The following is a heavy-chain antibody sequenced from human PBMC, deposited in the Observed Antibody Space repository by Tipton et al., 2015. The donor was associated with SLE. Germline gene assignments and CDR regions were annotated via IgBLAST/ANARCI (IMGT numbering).Heavy chain of an antibody. J-gene: IGHJ4*02. D-gene: IGHD3-22*01. CDR2: ITYSERT. V-gene: IGHV4-39*07. CDR3: ARDEYRYDATGYHLLGHFDF. Sequence: TLSLTCTVSGGSISSSNYFWGWVRQPPGKGLEWIGSITYSERTFHNPALESRVAMSVDTSKNQLSIDLNSVTAADTAVYYCARDEYRYDATGYHLLGHFDFWGQGTLVTVSS. CDR1: GGSISSSNYF.